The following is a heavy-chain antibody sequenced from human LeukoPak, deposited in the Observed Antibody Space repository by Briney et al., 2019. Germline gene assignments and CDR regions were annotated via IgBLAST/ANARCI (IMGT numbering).Heavy chain of an antibody. J-gene: IGHJ4*02. CDR2: IDSDGSGT. CDR1: GLTLSGYW. V-gene: IGHV3-74*01. Sequence: GGSLRLSCSASGLTLSGYWMHWVRQIPGKGLVWASRIDSDGSGTSYADSVKGRFTISRDDVKNMLHLQMSSLRVEDTGLYYCSTVEHFWGQGTLVTVSS. D-gene: IGHD1/OR15-1a*01. CDR3: STVEHF.